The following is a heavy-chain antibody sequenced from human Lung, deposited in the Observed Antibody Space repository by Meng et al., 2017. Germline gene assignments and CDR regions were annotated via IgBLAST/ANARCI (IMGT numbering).Heavy chain of an antibody. CDR1: GYNFPDYY. D-gene: IGHD6-25*01. Sequence: QVELVQSGGEVKQPGASVKLSCKPSGYNFPDYYIHWVRRAPGQGLEWMGRINPKSGDTHYAQKFQARVTMTGDTSISTAYMELSGLRADDTAMYYCARDEDISAAGKLFGDYWGQGTLVTVSS. CDR2: INPKSGDT. V-gene: IGHV1-2*06. CDR3: ARDEDISAAGKLFGDY. J-gene: IGHJ4*02.